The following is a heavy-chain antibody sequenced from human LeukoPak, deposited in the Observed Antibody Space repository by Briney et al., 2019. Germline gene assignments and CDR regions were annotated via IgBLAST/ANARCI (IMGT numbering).Heavy chain of an antibody. J-gene: IGHJ4*02. D-gene: IGHD2-15*01. CDR1: GGSISSYY. V-gene: IGHV4-59*08. CDR3: TRHPLGRYYCSGGSCYSDI. Sequence: SETLSLTCTVSGGSISSYYWSWIRQPPGKGLEWIGNIYDSGSTNYNPSLKSRVTISVDTSKNQFSLRLTSVTAADTAVYYCTRHPLGRYYCSGGSCYSDIWGLGTLVTISS. CDR2: IYDSGST.